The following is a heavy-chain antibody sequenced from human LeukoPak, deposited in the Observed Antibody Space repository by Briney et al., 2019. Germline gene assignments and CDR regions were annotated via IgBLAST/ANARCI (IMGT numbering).Heavy chain of an antibody. CDR3: AREQPDSSGSKVYYYYYMDV. V-gene: IGHV4-38-2*02. CDR1: GYSISSGYY. D-gene: IGHD3-22*01. CDR2: IYHSGSA. Sequence: SETLSLTCAVSGYSISSGYYWGWIRQPPGKGLEWIGSIYHSGSAYYNPSLKSRVTISVDTSKNQFSLKLSSVTAADTAVYYCAREQPDSSGSKVYYYYYMDVWGKGTTVTVSS. J-gene: IGHJ6*03.